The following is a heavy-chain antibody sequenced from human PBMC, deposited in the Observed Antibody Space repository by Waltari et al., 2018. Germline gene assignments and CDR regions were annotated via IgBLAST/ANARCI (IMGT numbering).Heavy chain of an antibody. D-gene: IGHD1-7*01. CDR1: GYTSTGSY. CDR2: VNPNSGAT. V-gene: IGHV1-2*02. Sequence: QAQLVQSGPEVKTPGASVKVSCQASGYTSTGSYIHWVRQAPGQGLQWVGDVNPNSGATKYEQNFQGRVTMTRDTSISAIYMHLTSLRSDDTAVYFCARATHYNWNYVASYFYYMDVWGTGTTITVSS. J-gene: IGHJ6*03. CDR3: ARATHYNWNYVASYFYYMDV.